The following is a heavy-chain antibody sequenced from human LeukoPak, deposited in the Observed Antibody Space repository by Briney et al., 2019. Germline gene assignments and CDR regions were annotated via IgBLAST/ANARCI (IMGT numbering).Heavy chain of an antibody. CDR2: IRYDGSII. J-gene: IGHJ4*02. D-gene: IGHD1-14*01. Sequence: GGSLRLSCAASGFTFRNSGMHWVRQALAKGLEWVAFIRYDGSIIYYADSVKGRFTISRDNSTNTLYLQMHSLRAEDTAVYYCAKDVNTGGDYFDHWGQGTLVTVSS. CDR3: AKDVNTGGDYFDH. CDR1: GFTFRNSG. V-gene: IGHV3-30*02.